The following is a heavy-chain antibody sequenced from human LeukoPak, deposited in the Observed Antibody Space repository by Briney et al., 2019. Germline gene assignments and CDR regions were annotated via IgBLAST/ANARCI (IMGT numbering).Heavy chain of an antibody. CDR2: IYYSGST. CDR1: GGSISSYY. J-gene: IGHJ3*02. Sequence: SETLSLTCTVSGGSISSYYWSWIRQPPGKGLEWIGYIYYSGSTYYNPSLKSRVTISGDTSKNQFSLKLSSVTAADTAVYYCARENLIAAAGAFDIWGQGTMVTVSS. D-gene: IGHD6-13*01. V-gene: IGHV4-59*01. CDR3: ARENLIAAAGAFDI.